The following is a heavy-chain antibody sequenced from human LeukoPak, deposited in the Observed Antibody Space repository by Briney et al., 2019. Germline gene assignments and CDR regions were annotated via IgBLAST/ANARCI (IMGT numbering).Heavy chain of an antibody. D-gene: IGHD2/OR15-2a*01. CDR2: IYTSGTT. V-gene: IGHV4-61*05. CDR1: GGSISSSSYY. J-gene: IGHJ4*02. Sequence: KPSETLSLTCTVSGGSISSSSYYWGWIRQPPGKGLEWIGNIYTSGTTNYNPSLKSRVTISIDTSKKQFSLNLSSVTAADTAVYYCARQGGEYSTSYFDHWGQGTLVTVSS. CDR3: ARQGGEYSTSYFDH.